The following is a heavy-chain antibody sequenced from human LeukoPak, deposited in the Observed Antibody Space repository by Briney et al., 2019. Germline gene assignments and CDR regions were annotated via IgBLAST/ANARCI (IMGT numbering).Heavy chain of an antibody. CDR1: GGSISSYY. D-gene: IGHD6-13*01. V-gene: IGHV4-59*01. J-gene: IGHJ4*02. CDR3: ARFGAAAVDY. CDR2: IYYSGST. Sequence: SETLSLTCTASGGSISSYYWSWIRQPPGKGLEWIGYIYYSGSTNYNPSLKSRVTISVDTSKNQFSLKLSSVTAADTAVYYCARFGAAAVDYWGQGTLVTVSS.